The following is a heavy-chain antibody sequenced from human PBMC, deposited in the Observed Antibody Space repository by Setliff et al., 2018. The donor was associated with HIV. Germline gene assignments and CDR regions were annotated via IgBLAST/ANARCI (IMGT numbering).Heavy chain of an antibody. Sequence: ASVKVSCKASGGTFSSYAISWVRQAPGQGLEWMGWINPNSGGTNYAQKFQGRVTMTRDTSISTAYMELSRLRSDDTAVYYCARVFYSSSWYNGWFDPWGQGTLVTVSS. J-gene: IGHJ5*02. V-gene: IGHV1-2*02. CDR2: INPNSGGT. CDR1: GGTFSSYA. D-gene: IGHD6-13*01. CDR3: ARVFYSSSWYNGWFDP.